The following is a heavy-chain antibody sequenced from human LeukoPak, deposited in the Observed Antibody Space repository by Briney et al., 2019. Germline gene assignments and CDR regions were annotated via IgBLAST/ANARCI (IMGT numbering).Heavy chain of an antibody. D-gene: IGHD6-13*01. CDR3: GGGAAAGTPPGAFDI. V-gene: IGHV3-30*03. Sequence: GGSLRLSCAASGFTFSSYGMHWVRQAPGKGLEWVAVISYDGSNKYYADSVKGRFTISRDNSKNTLYLQMDSLRAEDTAVYYCGGGAAAGTPPGAFDIWGQGTMVTVS. CDR1: GFTFSSYG. J-gene: IGHJ3*02. CDR2: ISYDGSNK.